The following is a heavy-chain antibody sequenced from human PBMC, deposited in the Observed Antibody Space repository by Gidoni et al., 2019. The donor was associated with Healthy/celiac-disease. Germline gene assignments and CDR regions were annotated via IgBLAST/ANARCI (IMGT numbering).Heavy chain of an antibody. CDR1: GFTFSSYA. CDR3: AKVPVFGSWDKYFDY. V-gene: IGHV3-23*01. CDR2: ISGSGGST. D-gene: IGHD6-13*01. Sequence: EGQLFESGGGLVQAGGSMRLSCAASGFTFSSYAMSWCRQAPGKVLEWVSAISGSGGSTYYADPVKGRFTISRDNSKNTLYLQMNILRADDTAVYYCAKVPVFGSWDKYFDYWGQGTLVTVSS. J-gene: IGHJ4*02.